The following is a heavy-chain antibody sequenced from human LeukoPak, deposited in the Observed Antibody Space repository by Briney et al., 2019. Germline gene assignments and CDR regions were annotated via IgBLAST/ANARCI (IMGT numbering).Heavy chain of an antibody. Sequence: GASVKVSCKASGYTFTSYGISWVRQAPGQGLEWMGWISAYNGNTNYAQKLQGRVTMTTDTSTSTAYMELRSPRSEDTAVYYCARGVNEDYYDSSGYSYYFDYWGQGTLVTVSS. CDR2: ISAYNGNT. V-gene: IGHV1-18*01. J-gene: IGHJ4*02. CDR1: GYTFTSYG. CDR3: ARGVNEDYYDSSGYSYYFDY. D-gene: IGHD3-22*01.